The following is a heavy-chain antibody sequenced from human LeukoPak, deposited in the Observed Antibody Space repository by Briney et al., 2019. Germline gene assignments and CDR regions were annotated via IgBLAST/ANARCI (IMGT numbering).Heavy chain of an antibody. J-gene: IGHJ4*02. D-gene: IGHD1-26*01. CDR1: GVSVSSTSYS. CDR2: IYYSGST. Sequence: SETLSLTCTVSGVSVSSTSYSWGWIRQPPGKGLEWIGTIYYSGSTYYNPSLKSRVTISVDTSKNHFSLKLTSVTAADTAMFYCARHSGVGGATNFDYWGQGSLVTVSS. V-gene: IGHV4-39*01. CDR3: ARHSGVGGATNFDY.